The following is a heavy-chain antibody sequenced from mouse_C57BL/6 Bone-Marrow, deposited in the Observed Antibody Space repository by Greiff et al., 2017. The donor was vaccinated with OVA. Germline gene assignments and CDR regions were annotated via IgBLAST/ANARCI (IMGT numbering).Heavy chain of an antibody. V-gene: IGHV5-17*01. CDR3: ASERLLSLYYFDC. J-gene: IGHJ2*01. D-gene: IGHD2-12*01. CDR2: ISSGSSTI. Sequence: EVQLVESGGGLVKPGGSLKLSCAASGFTFSDYGMHWVRQAPEKGLEWVAYISSGSSTIYYADTVKGRFTISRDNAKNTLFLQMTSLRSEDTAMYYCASERLLSLYYFDCWGQGTTLTVSS. CDR1: GFTFSDYG.